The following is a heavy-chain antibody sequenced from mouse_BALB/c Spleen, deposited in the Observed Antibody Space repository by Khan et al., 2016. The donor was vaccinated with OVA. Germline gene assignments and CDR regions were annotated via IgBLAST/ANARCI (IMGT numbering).Heavy chain of an antibody. J-gene: IGHJ3*01. V-gene: IGHV1-77*01. D-gene: IGHD1-1*01. CDR1: GYTFTDYV. Sequence: QVQLQQSGPELVKSGAAVKMSCKASGYTFTDYVISWVKQRTGQGPEWIGEIHPGSGSTYYNEKFKGKAILTADKSSNTAYMQLSSLTSEDSAVDFCAGSYDGAWFAYWGQGTLVTVSA. CDR2: IHPGSGST. CDR3: AGSYDGAWFAY.